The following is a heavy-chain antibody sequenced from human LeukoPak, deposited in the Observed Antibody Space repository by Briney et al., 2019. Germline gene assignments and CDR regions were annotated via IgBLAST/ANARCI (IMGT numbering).Heavy chain of an antibody. CDR1: GFTFSSYG. V-gene: IGHV3-30*04. D-gene: IGHD3-22*01. CDR3: ARDISALDSSGYTDY. Sequence: PGRSLRLSCAASGFTFSSYGIHWVRQAPGKGLEWVAVISYDGSYKYYADSVKGRFTISRDNSKSTLFLQMNSLRTEDTAVYYCARDISALDSSGYTDYWGQGTLVTVSS. CDR2: ISYDGSYK. J-gene: IGHJ4*02.